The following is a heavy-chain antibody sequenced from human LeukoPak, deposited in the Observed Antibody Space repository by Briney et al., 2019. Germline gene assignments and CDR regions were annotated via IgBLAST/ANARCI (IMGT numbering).Heavy chain of an antibody. Sequence: MASETLSLTCTVSGGSISSGGYYWSWIRQHPGKGLEWIGYIYYSGSTYYNPSLKSRVTISVDTSKNQFSLKLSSVTAADTAVYYCARSLVVPAAMFDYWGQGTLVTVSS. CDR3: ARSLVVPAAMFDY. J-gene: IGHJ4*02. CDR1: GGSISSGGYY. CDR2: IYYSGST. D-gene: IGHD2-2*01. V-gene: IGHV4-31*03.